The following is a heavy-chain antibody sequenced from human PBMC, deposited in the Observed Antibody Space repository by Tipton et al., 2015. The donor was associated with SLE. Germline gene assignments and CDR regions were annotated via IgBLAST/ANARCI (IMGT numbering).Heavy chain of an antibody. Sequence: GSLRLSCAASGFTVSYNYMSCVRQAPGKGLEWVSVIYSGGNTDYADSVKGRFTISRDNYKNTVYLRLNSLRAEDTAVYYCARVIDGDYYYYMDVWGKGTTVTVSS. CDR2: IYSGGNT. CDR3: ARVIDGDYYYYMDV. CDR1: GFTVSYNY. D-gene: IGHD4-17*01. V-gene: IGHV3-53*01. J-gene: IGHJ6*03.